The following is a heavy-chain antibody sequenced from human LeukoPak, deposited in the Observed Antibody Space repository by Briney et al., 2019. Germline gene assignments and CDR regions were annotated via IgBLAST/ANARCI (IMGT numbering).Heavy chain of an antibody. D-gene: IGHD3-22*01. J-gene: IGHJ4*02. CDR1: GFTFSSYS. Sequence: GGSLRLSCAASGFTFSSYSMNWVRQAPGKGLEWVSSISSSSSYIYYADSVKGRFTISRDNAKNSLYLQMNSLRAEDTAVYYCARSHSITMIVVDYWGQGTLVTVSS. V-gene: IGHV3-21*04. CDR2: ISSSSSYI. CDR3: ARSHSITMIVVDY.